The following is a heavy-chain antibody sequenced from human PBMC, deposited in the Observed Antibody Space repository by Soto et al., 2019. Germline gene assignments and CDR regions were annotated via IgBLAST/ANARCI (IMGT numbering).Heavy chain of an antibody. CDR2: MSYDGSRQ. D-gene: IGHD2-2*01. CDR1: GFTLSGND. CDR3: ARGGWYASWSSSDC. Sequence: QVQLVEAGGGVVQPGRSLRLSCAASGFTLSGNDMHWGRQAPGKGPEWVAVMSYDGSRQYYADSVKGRFTISRDTSTSTLYLQMNSLTTDDTAVYYCARGGWYASWSSSDCWGQGTLVTVSS. J-gene: IGHJ4*02. V-gene: IGHV3-30*03.